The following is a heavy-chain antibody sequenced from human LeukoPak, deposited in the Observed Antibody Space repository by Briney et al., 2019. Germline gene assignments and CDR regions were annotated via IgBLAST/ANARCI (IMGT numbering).Heavy chain of an antibody. J-gene: IGHJ4*02. CDR2: INPNGGGT. V-gene: IGHV1-2*02. CDR1: GYTFTGYY. D-gene: IGHD1-14*01. Sequence: ASVKVSCKASGYTFTGYYIHWVRQAPGQGLEWMGWINPNGGGTNYAQKFRGRVTMTRDTSISTAYMEMSRLRSDDTALYYCAGGITGGDYWGQGTLVTVSS. CDR3: AGGITGGDY.